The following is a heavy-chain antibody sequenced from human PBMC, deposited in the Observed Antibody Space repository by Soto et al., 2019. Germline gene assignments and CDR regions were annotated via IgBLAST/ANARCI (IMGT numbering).Heavy chain of an antibody. CDR2: IGTTGDT. CDR1: GFIFSSYD. D-gene: IGHD3-22*01. Sequence: GGSLRPSCSASGFIFSSYDMHWVRQGPGKGLEWVSAIGTTGDTNYAGSVKGRFTISRENAKNSLYLQMNSLRAGDTAIYFCARAIGPTLFDYWGQGALVTVSS. V-gene: IGHV3-13*04. J-gene: IGHJ4*02. CDR3: ARAIGPTLFDY.